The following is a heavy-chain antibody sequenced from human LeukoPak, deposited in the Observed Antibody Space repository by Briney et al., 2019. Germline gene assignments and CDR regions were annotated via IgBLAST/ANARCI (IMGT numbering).Heavy chain of an antibody. CDR3: ARGRTYYYGSGSYFDY. D-gene: IGHD3-10*01. CDR2: INHSGST. J-gene: IGHJ4*02. Sequence: SETLSLTCAVYGGSFSGYYWSWIRRPPGKGLEWIGEINHSGSTNYNPSLKSRVTISVDTSKNQFSLKLSSVTAADTAVYYCARGRTYYYGSGSYFDYWGRGTLVTVSS. CDR1: GGSFSGYY. V-gene: IGHV4-34*01.